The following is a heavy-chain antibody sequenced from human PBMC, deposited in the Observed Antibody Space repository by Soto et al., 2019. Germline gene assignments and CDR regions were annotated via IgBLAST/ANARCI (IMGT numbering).Heavy chain of an antibody. D-gene: IGHD3-10*01. CDR3: ARVSGIYYYGMDV. CDR2: INHSGST. J-gene: IGHJ6*02. V-gene: IGHV4-34*01. Sequence: PSETLSLTYAVYDGTFSGYYWNRIRQPPGKGLEWIGEINHSGSTNYNPSLKSRVTISVDTSKNQFSLKLSSVTAADTAVYYCARVSGIYYYGMDVWGQGTTDTVSS. CDR1: DGTFSGYY.